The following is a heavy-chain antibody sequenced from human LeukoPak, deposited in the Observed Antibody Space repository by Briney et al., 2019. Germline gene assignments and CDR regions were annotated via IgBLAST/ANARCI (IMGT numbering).Heavy chain of an antibody. V-gene: IGHV3-21*01. CDR1: GFTFSAYS. Sequence: GGSLRLSCAASGFTFSAYSMNWVRQAPGKGLEWVSCISSSSSYIYYADSVKGRFTISRDNPQNSLYLQMSSLRAEDTAVYYCASDMITFGGVIVRFDYWGQGTPVTVSS. J-gene: IGHJ4*02. CDR3: ASDMITFGGVIVRFDY. CDR2: ISSSSSYI. D-gene: IGHD3-16*02.